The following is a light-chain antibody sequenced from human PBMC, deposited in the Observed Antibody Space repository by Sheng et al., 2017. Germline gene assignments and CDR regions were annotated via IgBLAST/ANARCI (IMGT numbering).Light chain of an antibody. CDR2: EDN. J-gene: IGLJ2*01. V-gene: IGLV6-57*01. CDR1: SGNIASTY. CDR3: QSYDSSLGGI. Sequence: NFMLTQPHSVSGSPGKTVVISCTRSSGNIASTYVQWYQQRPGSSPLAVIYEDNRRPSGVPDRFSGSVDSSSNSASLTISGLETEDEADYFCQSYDSSLGGIFGGGPNADRP.